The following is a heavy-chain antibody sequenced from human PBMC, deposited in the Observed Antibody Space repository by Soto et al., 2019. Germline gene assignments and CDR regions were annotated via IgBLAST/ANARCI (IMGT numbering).Heavy chain of an antibody. CDR3: ARVPIYDSSGSIFDY. CDR2: ISSSSSYI. V-gene: IGHV3-21*01. D-gene: IGHD3-22*01. J-gene: IGHJ4*02. Sequence: LRLSCAASGFTFSSYSMNWVRQAPGKGLEWVSSISSSSSYIYYADSVKGRFTISRDNAKNSLYLQMNSLRAEDTAVYYCARVPIYDSSGSIFDYWGQGTLVTVSS. CDR1: GFTFSSYS.